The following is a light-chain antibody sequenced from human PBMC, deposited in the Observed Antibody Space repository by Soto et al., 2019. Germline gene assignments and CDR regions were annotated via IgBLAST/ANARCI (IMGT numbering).Light chain of an antibody. CDR2: PAS. J-gene: IGKJ2*03. CDR3: QHLRAYPFS. CDR1: QDINTY. Sequence: DIQLTQSPSFLSASVGDRVTVSCRASQDINTYLAWFQQKPGKVPQLLVYPASTLQDGVPSRFSGCGSGTEFTLTINNLQPEDFATYYCQHLRAYPFSFGQGTKVDIK. V-gene: IGKV1-9*01.